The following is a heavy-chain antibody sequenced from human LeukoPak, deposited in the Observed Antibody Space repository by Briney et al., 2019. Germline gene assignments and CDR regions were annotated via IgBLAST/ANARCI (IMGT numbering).Heavy chain of an antibody. D-gene: IGHD5-24*01. J-gene: IGHJ4*02. Sequence: SETLSLTCSVSGYSISSGYYWGWIRQPPGKGLEWIGSIYYSGSTYYNPSLKSRVTISVDTSKNQFSLKLSSVTAADTAVYYCAKGATIIGDYFDYWGQGTLVTVSS. CDR3: AKGATIIGDYFDY. V-gene: IGHV4-38-2*02. CDR2: IYYSGST. CDR1: GYSISSGYY.